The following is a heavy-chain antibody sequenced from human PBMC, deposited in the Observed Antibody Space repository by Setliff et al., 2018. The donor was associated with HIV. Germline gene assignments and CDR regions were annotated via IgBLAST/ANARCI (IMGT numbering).Heavy chain of an antibody. CDR3: ARGVFDY. V-gene: IGHV3-74*03. Sequence: GGSLRLSCAASGFTFSTYWMHWVRQAPGKGLVWVSHINNDGRKTTYADSVKGRFTVSRDNAKNTLYLQMDSLRVEDTAVYYCARGVFDYWGQGALVTVSS. CDR2: INNDGRKT. J-gene: IGHJ4*02. CDR1: GFTFSTYW.